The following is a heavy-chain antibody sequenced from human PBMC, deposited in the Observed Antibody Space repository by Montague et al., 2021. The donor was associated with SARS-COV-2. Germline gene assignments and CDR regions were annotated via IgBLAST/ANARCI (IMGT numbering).Heavy chain of an antibody. CDR2: ITHSGST. CDR1: TDSFSGYY. V-gene: IGHV4-34*01. J-gene: IGHJ6*02. CDR3: ARVPYRLLFVPRYYGMDV. Sequence: SETLSLTCAVYTDSFSGYYWSWIRQSPGKGLEWIGEITHSGSTNHNPSLQSRVTISVDTSKNQYSLKLSSATAADTAVYYCARVPYRLLFVPRYYGMDVWGQGTTVTVSS. D-gene: IGHD2-2*01.